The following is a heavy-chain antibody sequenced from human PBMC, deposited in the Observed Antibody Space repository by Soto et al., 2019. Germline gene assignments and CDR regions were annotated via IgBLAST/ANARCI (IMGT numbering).Heavy chain of an antibody. CDR1: GFTFSSYA. CDR3: AKASGGGYSSSWFEFDY. Sequence: GGSLRLSCAASGFTFSSYAMSWVRQAPGKGLEWVSAISGSGGSTYYADSVKGRFTISRDNSKNTLYLQMNSLRAEDTAVYYCAKASGGGYSSSWFEFDYWGQGTLVTVSS. CDR2: ISGSGGST. J-gene: IGHJ4*02. D-gene: IGHD6-13*01. V-gene: IGHV3-23*01.